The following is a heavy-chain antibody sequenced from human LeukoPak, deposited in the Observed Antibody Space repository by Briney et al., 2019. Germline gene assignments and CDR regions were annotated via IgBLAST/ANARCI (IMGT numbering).Heavy chain of an antibody. CDR2: INHSGST. CDR3: ARLRSVAAALGVHYYYGMDV. Sequence: GSLRLSCAASGFTFSDYYWSWIRQPPGKGLEWIGEINHSGSTNYNPSLKSRITISVDTSKNQFSLKLSSVTAADTAVYYCARLRSVAAALGVHYYYGMDVWGQGTTVTVSS. D-gene: IGHD6-13*01. J-gene: IGHJ6*02. V-gene: IGHV4-34*01. CDR1: GFTFSDYY.